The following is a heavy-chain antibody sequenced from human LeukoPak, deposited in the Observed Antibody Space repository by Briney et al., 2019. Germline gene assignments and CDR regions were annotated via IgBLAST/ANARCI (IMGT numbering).Heavy chain of an antibody. Sequence: GGSLRLSCVASGFNLGSQTMHWVRQAPGKGLEWVAVIWYDGSKKYYADSVKGRFTISRDGSKNTLYLQMNSLRDEDTAVYTCARDVVGNLVGAFDIWGQGTMVSVSS. CDR1: GFNLGSQT. CDR2: IWYDGSKK. V-gene: IGHV3-30*04. CDR3: ARDVVGNLVGAFDI. J-gene: IGHJ3*02. D-gene: IGHD1-7*01.